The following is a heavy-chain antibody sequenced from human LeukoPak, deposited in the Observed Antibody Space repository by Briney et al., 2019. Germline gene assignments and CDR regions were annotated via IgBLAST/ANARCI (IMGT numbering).Heavy chain of an antibody. V-gene: IGHV3-48*03. D-gene: IGHD3-3*01. CDR3: ARVPIFGVVIEYNWFDP. J-gene: IGHJ5*02. Sequence: GGSLRLSCAASGFTFSSYEMNWVRQAPGKGLEWVSYISSSGSTIYYADSVKGRFTISRDNAKNSLYLQMNCLRAEDTAVYYCARVPIFGVVIEYNWFDPWGQGTLVTVSS. CDR1: GFTFSSYE. CDR2: ISSSGSTI.